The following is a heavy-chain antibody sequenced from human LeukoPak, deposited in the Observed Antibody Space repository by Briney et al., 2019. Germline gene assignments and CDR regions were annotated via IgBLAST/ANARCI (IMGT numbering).Heavy chain of an antibody. CDR3: AKAASGNWNDVSDY. V-gene: IGHV3-23*01. CDR1: GFSVSSNY. J-gene: IGHJ4*02. Sequence: GGSLRLSCAASGFSVSSNYINWVRQAPGKGLEWVSAISGRGVNTSYADSVRGRFTISRDNSKNTLYLQMNSLRAEDTAVYYCAKAASGNWNDVSDYWGQGTLVTVSS. D-gene: IGHD1-20*01. CDR2: ISGRGVNT.